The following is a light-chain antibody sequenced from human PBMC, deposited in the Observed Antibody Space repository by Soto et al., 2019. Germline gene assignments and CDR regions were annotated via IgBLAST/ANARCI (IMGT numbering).Light chain of an antibody. Sequence: EIVLTQSPGTLSPSPGERATLSCRASQSVSSSYLAWYQQKPGQAPRLLMYGASSRATGIPDRFSGSGSGTDFTLTISRLEPEDFAVYSCQQYGSSPFTFGQGTRLEMK. V-gene: IGKV3-20*01. CDR3: QQYGSSPFT. J-gene: IGKJ5*01. CDR1: QSVSSSY. CDR2: GAS.